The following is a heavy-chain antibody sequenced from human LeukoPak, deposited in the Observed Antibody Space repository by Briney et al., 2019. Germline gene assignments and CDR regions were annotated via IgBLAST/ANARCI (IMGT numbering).Heavy chain of an antibody. Sequence: GGSLRLSCAASGFTFSSYAVSWVRQAPGKGLDWVSSISGSGGSTYSADSVKGRFTISRDNSKNTLYLQMNSLRAEDTALYYCAKDRSCTNDICHGDFDYWGQGTLVTVSS. CDR2: ISGSGGST. J-gene: IGHJ4*02. D-gene: IGHD2-8*01. CDR1: GFTFSSYA. V-gene: IGHV3-23*01. CDR3: AKDRSCTNDICHGDFDY.